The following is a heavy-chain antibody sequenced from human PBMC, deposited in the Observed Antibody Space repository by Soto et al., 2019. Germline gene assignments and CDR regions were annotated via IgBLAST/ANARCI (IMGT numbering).Heavy chain of an antibody. CDR2: IYYSGST. CDR3: ASSAPNEYSSSSGSSYYFDY. CDR1: GGSISSYY. Sequence: SETLSLTCTVSGGSISSYYWSWIRQPPGKGLEWIGYIYYSGSTNYNPSLKSRVTISVDRSKNQFSLKLSSVTAADTAVYYCASSAPNEYSSSSGSSYYFDYWGQGTLVTVSS. D-gene: IGHD6-6*01. J-gene: IGHJ4*02. V-gene: IGHV4-59*12.